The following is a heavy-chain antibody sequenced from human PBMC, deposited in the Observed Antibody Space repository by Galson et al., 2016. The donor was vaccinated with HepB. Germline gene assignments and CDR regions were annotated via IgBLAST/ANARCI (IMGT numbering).Heavy chain of an antibody. D-gene: IGHD7-27*01. CDR1: GFSLNTSGMC. CDR2: IDWEDDK. J-gene: IGHJ4*02. CDR3: ARIRRWGRDYVAY. V-gene: IGHV2-70*01. Sequence: PALVKPTQTLTLTCTFSGFSLNTSGMCVSWIRQPPGKALEWLALIDWEDDKYYSTSLKTRLTISKDTSKNQVVLKVTNMDTVDTATYYCARIRRWGRDYVAYWGQGTLVTVSS.